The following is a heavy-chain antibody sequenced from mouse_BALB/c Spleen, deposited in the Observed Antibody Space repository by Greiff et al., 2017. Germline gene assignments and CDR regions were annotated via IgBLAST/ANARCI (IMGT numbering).Heavy chain of an antibody. Sequence: EVMLVESGAELVKPGASVKLSCTASGSNIKDTYMHWVKQRPEQGLEWIGRIDLANGNTKFDPKFQGKATIPADTSSNTAYLQLSSLTSEDTAVYYCAYGNYVSYYAMDYWGQGTSVTVSS. CDR3: AYGNYVSYYAMDY. V-gene: IGHV14-3*02. J-gene: IGHJ4*01. CDR2: IDLANGNT. CDR1: GSNIKDTY. D-gene: IGHD2-1*01.